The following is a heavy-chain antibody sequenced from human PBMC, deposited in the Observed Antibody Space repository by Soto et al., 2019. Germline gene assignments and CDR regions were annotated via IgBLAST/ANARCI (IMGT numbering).Heavy chain of an antibody. Sequence: PGGSLRLSCAASGSTFSSYGMHWVRQAPGKGLEWVAVISYDGSNKYYADSVKGRFTISRDNSKNTLYLQMNSLRAEDTAVYYCAKEVNLEWFDYFSFVDYWGQGTLVTVSS. CDR3: AKEVNLEWFDYFSFVDY. CDR1: GSTFSSYG. J-gene: IGHJ4*02. D-gene: IGHD3-3*01. V-gene: IGHV3-30*18. CDR2: ISYDGSNK.